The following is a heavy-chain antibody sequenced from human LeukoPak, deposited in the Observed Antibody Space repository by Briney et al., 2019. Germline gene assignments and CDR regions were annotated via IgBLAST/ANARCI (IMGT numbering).Heavy chain of an antibody. J-gene: IGHJ5*02. D-gene: IGHD3-22*01. CDR1: GGSISSYY. CDR2: IYYSGST. CDR3: ARGDSSGYSVRNWFDP. V-gene: IGHV4-59*01. Sequence: KTSETLSLTCTVSGGSISSYYWSWIRQPPGKGLEWIGYIYYSGSTNYNPSLKSRVTISVDTSKNQFSLKLSSVTAADAAVYYCARGDSSGYSVRNWFDPWGQGTLVTVSS.